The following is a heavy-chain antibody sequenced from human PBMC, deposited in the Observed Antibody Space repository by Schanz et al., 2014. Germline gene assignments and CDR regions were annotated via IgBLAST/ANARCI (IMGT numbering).Heavy chain of an antibody. D-gene: IGHD1-20*01. J-gene: IGHJ4*02. V-gene: IGHV3-74*02. CDR2: INSVGSNT. CDR1: GFTFSSHW. CDR3: ANNWNLDY. Sequence: EMQLLESGGGLIQPGGSLRLSCAASGFTFSSHWMHWVRQDPGKGLVWVARINSVGSNTDYADSVTGRFTISRDNAKNTLYLQMNSLRAEDTAVYYCANNWNLDYWGQGTLVTVSS.